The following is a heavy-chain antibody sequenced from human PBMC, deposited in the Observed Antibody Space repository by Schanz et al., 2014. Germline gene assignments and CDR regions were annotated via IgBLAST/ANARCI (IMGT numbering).Heavy chain of an antibody. CDR3: ARDRLECGAECYSVEVFEI. Sequence: QVQLVQSGAELRKPGTSVKVSCKASGYTFTSYGINWVRQAPGQGLEWMGWISAYNGNTNYAQKLQGRVTMTTDTSTSTAYMELRSLRSDDTAVYYCARDRLECGAECYSVEVFEIWGQGTLVIVSS. V-gene: IGHV1-18*01. CDR1: GYTFTSYG. D-gene: IGHD2-21*01. CDR2: ISAYNGNT. J-gene: IGHJ4*02.